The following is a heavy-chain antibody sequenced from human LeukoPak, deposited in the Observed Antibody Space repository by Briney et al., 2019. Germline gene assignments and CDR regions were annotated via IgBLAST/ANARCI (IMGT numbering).Heavy chain of an antibody. V-gene: IGHV4-4*07. CDR2: IYTSGST. Sequence: SETLSLTCTVSGGSISSYYWSWIRQPAGEGLEWIGRIYTSGSTNYNPSLKSRVTMSVDTSKNQFSLKLSSVTAADTAVYYCARDRCSSTSCYIVWFDPWGQGTLVTVSS. CDR3: ARDRCSSTSCYIVWFDP. D-gene: IGHD2-2*02. CDR1: GGSISSYY. J-gene: IGHJ5*02.